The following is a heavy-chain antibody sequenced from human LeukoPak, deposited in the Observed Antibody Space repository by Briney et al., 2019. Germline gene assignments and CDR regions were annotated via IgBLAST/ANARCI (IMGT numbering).Heavy chain of an antibody. J-gene: IGHJ4*02. D-gene: IGHD1-26*01. CDR2: INHSGST. V-gene: IGHV4-34*01. Sequence: SETLSLTCAVYGGSFSGYYWSWIRQPPGKGLEWIGEINHSGSTNYNPSLKSRVTISVDTSKNQFSLKLSSVTTADTAVYYCASDGSLSGSSPGSFGYWGQGTLVTVSS. CDR3: ASDGSLSGSSPGSFGY. CDR1: GGSFSGYY.